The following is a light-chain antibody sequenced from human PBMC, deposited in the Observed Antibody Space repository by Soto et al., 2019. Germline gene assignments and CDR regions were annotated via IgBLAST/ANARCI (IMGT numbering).Light chain of an antibody. CDR2: GAS. Sequence: EIVLTQSPGTLSLSPGERATLSCRASQNVRNNFLAWYQQKPGQAPRLLIYGASTRATGIPARFSGSGSGTEFTLTISSLQSEDFAVYYCQQYNNWPPWTFGQGTKVDI. CDR1: QNVRNN. CDR3: QQYNNWPPWT. V-gene: IGKV3-15*01. J-gene: IGKJ1*01.